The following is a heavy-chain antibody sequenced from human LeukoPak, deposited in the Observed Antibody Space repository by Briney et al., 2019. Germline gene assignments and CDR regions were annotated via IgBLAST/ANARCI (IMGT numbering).Heavy chain of an antibody. CDR1: GFTFRSYW. J-gene: IGHJ3*02. CDR2: MNSDGSRT. CDR3: AREGGDTDDAFDI. D-gene: IGHD3-16*01. V-gene: IGHV3-74*01. Sequence: PGGSLRLSCAASGFTFRSYWMHWVRQAPGKGLGWVSRMNSDGSRTTYADSVKGRFTISRDNAKNTLYLQMNSLRAEDTAVYYCAREGGDTDDAFDIWGQGTMVTVSS.